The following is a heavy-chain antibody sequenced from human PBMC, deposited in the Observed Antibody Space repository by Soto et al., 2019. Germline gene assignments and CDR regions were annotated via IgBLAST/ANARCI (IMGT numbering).Heavy chain of an antibody. CDR2: IYRGGST. CDR3: ARSTVLVIGGDYYYYGLDV. D-gene: IGHD2-8*02. Sequence: VQLVESGGGLIQPGGSLRLSCAASGFTVSSNYMNWVRQAPGKGLEWVSVIYRGGSTYYADSVKGRFTISRDNSKNTLYLQMNSLRTEDTAVYHCARSTVLVIGGDYYYYGLDVWGQGTTVTVS. J-gene: IGHJ6*02. CDR1: GFTVSSNY. V-gene: IGHV3-53*01.